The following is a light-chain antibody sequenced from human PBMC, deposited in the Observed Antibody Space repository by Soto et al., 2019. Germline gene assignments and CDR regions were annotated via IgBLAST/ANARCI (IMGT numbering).Light chain of an antibody. CDR2: LGS. V-gene: IGKV2-28*01. CDR1: ARLLHKNGYNY. Sequence: IVMTQSPLSLSVTPGEAASISCMSSARLLHKNGYNYVDWYMQKPGQPPQLLIYLGSNRASGVPDRFSGSGSDTYFTLEISRAEADDVGVYYCMQTLANFRTFGQGTKADIK. J-gene: IGKJ1*01. CDR3: MQTLANFRT.